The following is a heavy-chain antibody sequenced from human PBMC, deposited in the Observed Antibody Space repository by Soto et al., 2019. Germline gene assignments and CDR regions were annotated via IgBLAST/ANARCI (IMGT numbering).Heavy chain of an antibody. CDR2: IVVGSGNT. J-gene: IGHJ6*02. V-gene: IGHV1-58*01. D-gene: IGHD3-10*01. Sequence: ASVKVSCKASGFTFTSSAVQWVRQARGQRLEWIGWIVVGSGNTNYAQKFQERVTITRDMSTSTAYMELSSLRSEDTAVYYCAIYGSGSYNYYGMDVWGQGTTVTVSS. CDR1: GFTFTSSA. CDR3: AIYGSGSYNYYGMDV.